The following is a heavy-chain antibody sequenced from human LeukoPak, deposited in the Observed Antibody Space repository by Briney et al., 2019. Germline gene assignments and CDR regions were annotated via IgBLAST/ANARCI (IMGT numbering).Heavy chain of an antibody. D-gene: IGHD4-23*01. Sequence: ASVKVSCKASGYTFTSYDINWVRQATGQGLEWMGWMNPNSGNTGYAQKFQGRVTITRNTSISTAYMELSSLRSEDTAVYYCAAEIYGGNSKCCSFDIWGQGTIVTVSS. CDR1: GYTFTSYD. V-gene: IGHV1-8*03. J-gene: IGHJ3*02. CDR3: AAEIYGGNSKCCSFDI. CDR2: MNPNSGNT.